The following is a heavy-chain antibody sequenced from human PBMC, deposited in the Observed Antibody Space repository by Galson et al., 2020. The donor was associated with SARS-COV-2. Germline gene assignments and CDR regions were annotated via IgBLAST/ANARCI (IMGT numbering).Heavy chain of an antibody. D-gene: IGHD6-13*01. CDR2: ISYDGSNK. Sequence: GGSLRLSCAASGFTFSSYAMHWVRQAPGKGLEWVAVISYDGSNKYYADSVKGRFTISRDNSKNTLYLQMNSLRAEDTAVYYCARAPLDHLYSSSWYVNGAFYIWGQGTMVTVSS. CDR1: GFTFSSYA. CDR3: ARAPLDHLYSSSWYVNGAFYI. V-gene: IGHV3-30*04. J-gene: IGHJ3*02.